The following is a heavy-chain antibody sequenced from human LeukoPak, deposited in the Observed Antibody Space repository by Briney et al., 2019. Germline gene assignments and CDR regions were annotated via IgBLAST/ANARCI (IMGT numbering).Heavy chain of an antibody. Sequence: ASVKVSCKASGYTFTGYYMHWVRQAPGQGLEWMGWINPNSGGTNYAQKFQGRVTMTRDTSISTAYMELSRLRSDDTAVYYCARAVVPAATSVPFDIWGQGTMVTVSS. J-gene: IGHJ3*02. CDR2: INPNSGGT. D-gene: IGHD2-2*01. CDR3: ARAVVPAATSVPFDI. V-gene: IGHV1-2*02. CDR1: GYTFTGYY.